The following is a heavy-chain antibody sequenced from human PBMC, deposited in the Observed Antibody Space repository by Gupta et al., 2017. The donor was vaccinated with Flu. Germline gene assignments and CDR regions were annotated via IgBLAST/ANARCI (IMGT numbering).Heavy chain of an antibody. V-gene: IGHV4-59*08. J-gene: IGHJ4*02. Sequence: QVQLQESVPGLVKPSETLSLTCTVSGGSISSYYWSWIRRPPGKRLEWIGYIHYSGRTNYNPARKSRVTISVDTSKNQLSLKLSSVTAADTAIYYCARRAETSGWYPLNSWGQGTMVTVSS. CDR3: ARRAETSGWYPLNS. CDR1: GGSISSYY. D-gene: IGHD6-19*01. CDR2: IHYSGRT.